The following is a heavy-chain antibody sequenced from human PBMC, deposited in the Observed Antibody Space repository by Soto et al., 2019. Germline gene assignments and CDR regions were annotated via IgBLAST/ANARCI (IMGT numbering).Heavy chain of an antibody. CDR1: GGSISSGDYY. V-gene: IGHV4-30-4*01. Sequence: QVQLQESGPGLVKPSQTLSLTCTVSGGSISSGDYYWSWIRQPPGKGLEWIGYIYYSGSTYYNPSLKSRVTISVDTSKKQFSLKLSSVTAADTAVYYCARDPLGGGEYYGSQRYYGMDVWGQGTTVTVSS. CDR2: IYYSGST. D-gene: IGHD3-10*01. CDR3: ARDPLGGGEYYGSQRYYGMDV. J-gene: IGHJ6*02.